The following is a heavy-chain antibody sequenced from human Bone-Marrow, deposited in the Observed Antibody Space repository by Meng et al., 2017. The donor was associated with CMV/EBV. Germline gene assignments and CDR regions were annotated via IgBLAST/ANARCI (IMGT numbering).Heavy chain of an antibody. V-gene: IGHV3-21*01. CDR1: GFTFSSYS. D-gene: IGHD1-26*01. CDR3: ARDRIVRRGGSYFGWFDP. CDR2: ISSSSSYI. J-gene: IGHJ5*02. Sequence: GGSLRLSCAASGFTFSSYSMNWVRQAPGKGLEWVSSISSSSSYIYYADSVKGRFTISRDNAKNSLYLQMNSLRAEDTAVYYCARDRIVRRGGSYFGWFDPWGQGTLVTVSS.